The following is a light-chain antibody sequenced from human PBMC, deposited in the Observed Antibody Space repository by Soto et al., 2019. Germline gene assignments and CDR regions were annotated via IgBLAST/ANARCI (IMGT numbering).Light chain of an antibody. J-gene: IGKJ4*01. CDR2: DAS. Sequence: EIVLTQSPATLSLSPGERATPSCRASQSVSRSLDWYQQKPGQAPRLLIYDASKRATGIPARFSGSGSGTDFTLTISSLEPEDFAVYYCQQRSKWLTFGGGTKVDSK. CDR1: QSVSRS. CDR3: QQRSKWLT. V-gene: IGKV3-11*01.